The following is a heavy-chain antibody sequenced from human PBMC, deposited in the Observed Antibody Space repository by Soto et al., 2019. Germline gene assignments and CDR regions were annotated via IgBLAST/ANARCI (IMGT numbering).Heavy chain of an antibody. Sequence: EVQLLESGGGLVQPGGSLRLSCAASGFTFSSYAMSWVRQAPGKGLEWVSAISGSGGSTYYADSVKGRFTISRDNSKNTLYLQMNSLGAEDTAVYYCAKARIYDYVWGSYSWFDPWGQGTLVTVSS. V-gene: IGHV3-23*01. J-gene: IGHJ5*02. CDR2: ISGSGGST. D-gene: IGHD3-16*01. CDR3: AKARIYDYVWGSYSWFDP. CDR1: GFTFSSYA.